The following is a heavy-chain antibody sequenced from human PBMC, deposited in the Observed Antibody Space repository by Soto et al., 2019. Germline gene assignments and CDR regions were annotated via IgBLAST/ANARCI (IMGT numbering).Heavy chain of an antibody. J-gene: IGHJ2*01. CDR3: ARDGVYGGNSPYCYFDR. V-gene: IGHV3-30-3*01. CDR2: ISYDGSNK. D-gene: IGHD4-17*01. Sequence: QVQLVESGGGVVQPGRSLRLSCAASGFTFSSYAMHWVRQAPGKGLEWVAVISYDGSNKYYADSVKSLFTIYRDNSKNTLYLQMNRLRAEDTAVYYCARDGVYGGNSPYCYFDRWGRGALVTVS. CDR1: GFTFSSYA.